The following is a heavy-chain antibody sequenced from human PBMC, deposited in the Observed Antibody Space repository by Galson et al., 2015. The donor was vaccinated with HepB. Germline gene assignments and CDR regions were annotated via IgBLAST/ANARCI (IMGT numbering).Heavy chain of an antibody. V-gene: IGHV1-18*01. J-gene: IGHJ4*02. CDR2: ISAYNGNT. CDR3: ARDHVYNNYVSEVPFDY. CDR1: GYTFTSYG. D-gene: IGHD4-11*01. Sequence: SVKVSCKASGYTFTSYGISWVRQAPGHGLEWMGWISAYNGNTNYAQNLQGRFTMTTDTSTSTAYMELRSLRSDDTAVYYCARDHVYNNYVSEVPFDYWGQGALVTVSA.